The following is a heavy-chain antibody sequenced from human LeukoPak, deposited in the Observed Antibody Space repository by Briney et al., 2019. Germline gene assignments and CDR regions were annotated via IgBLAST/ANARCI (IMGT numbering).Heavy chain of an antibody. CDR1: GFSFGNYA. J-gene: IGHJ5*01. D-gene: IGHD2-8*01. CDR2: INGTGGAT. V-gene: IGHV3-23*01. Sequence: PGGSLRLSCVASGFSFGNYAMHWVRQAPGKGLTWVSQINGTGGATRYAGFVRDRFTISRDNSKKTLYLQMTGLRVEDTAVYYCVEVPRDANGTNWFGSWGQGTLLIVSS. CDR3: VEVPRDANGTNWFGS.